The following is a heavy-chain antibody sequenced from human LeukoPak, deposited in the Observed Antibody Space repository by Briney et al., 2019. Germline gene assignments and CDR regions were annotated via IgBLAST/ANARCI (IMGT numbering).Heavy chain of an antibody. CDR3: ARDHGYCSGGSCYNFDY. J-gene: IGHJ4*02. CDR1: GFTFSSYA. V-gene: IGHV3-30-3*01. CDR2: ISYDGSNK. Sequence: GGSLRLSCAASGFTFSSYAMHWVRQAPGKGLEWVAVISYDGSNKYYADSVKGRFTISRDNSKNTLYLQMNSLRAEDTAVYYCARDHGYCSGGSCYNFDYWGQGTLVTVSS. D-gene: IGHD2-15*01.